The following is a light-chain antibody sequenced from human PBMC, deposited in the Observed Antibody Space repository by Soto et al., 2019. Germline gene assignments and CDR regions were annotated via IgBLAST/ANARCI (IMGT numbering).Light chain of an antibody. Sequence: SCELTQAPSGSVSPGQTASITCSGDKLGDKYACWYQQKPGQSPVLVIYQAGKRPSGIPERFSGSNSGNTATLTISGTQAMDEADYYCQAWDSSTVVFGGGTKLTVL. CDR1: KLGDKY. J-gene: IGLJ2*01. V-gene: IGLV3-1*01. CDR3: QAWDSSTVV. CDR2: QAG.